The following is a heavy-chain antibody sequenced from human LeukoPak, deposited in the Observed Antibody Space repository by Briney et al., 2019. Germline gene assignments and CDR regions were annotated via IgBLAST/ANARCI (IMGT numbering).Heavy chain of an antibody. J-gene: IGHJ6*03. CDR2: INPSGGST. CDR1: GYTLTNYY. CDR3: ARDLNVVVSTATIWRGTEYSYYYMDV. V-gene: IGHV1-46*01. D-gene: IGHD2-2*01. Sequence: GASVKVSCKASGYTLTNYYMHWVRQAPGQGLEWMGIINPSGGSTSYAQKFQGGVTMTRDMSTSTVYMELSSLRSEDTAVYYCARDLNVVVSTATIWRGTEYSYYYMDVWGKGTTVTVSS.